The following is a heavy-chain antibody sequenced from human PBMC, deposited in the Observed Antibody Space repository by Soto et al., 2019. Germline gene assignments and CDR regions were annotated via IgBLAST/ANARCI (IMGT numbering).Heavy chain of an antibody. D-gene: IGHD2-2*01. J-gene: IGHJ6*02. CDR3: ASGDGVVVPAASSRGYDYYGMDV. Sequence: ASVKVSCKASGGTFSSYAISWVRQAPGHGLEWLGGIIPIFGTANYAQKFQGRVTITADKSTSTAYMELSSLRSEDTAVYYCASGDGVVVPAASSRGYDYYGMDVWGQGTTVTVSS. CDR2: IIPIFGTA. V-gene: IGHV1-69*06. CDR1: GGTFSSYA.